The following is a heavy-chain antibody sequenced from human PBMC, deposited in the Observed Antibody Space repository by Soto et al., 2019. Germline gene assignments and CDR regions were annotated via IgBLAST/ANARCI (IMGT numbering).Heavy chain of an antibody. CDR2: INSSSSDS. CDR1: GYTFTGYT. D-gene: IGHD2-2*01. Sequence: QAHLVQSGAEVKKPGASVKVSCKASGYTFTGYTFHWVRQAPGQGLEWMAWINSSSSDSSYAPKIQGRVSMTMDAPSSTAYMELTRLRSDDTDVYYCATEMPTIKGFFDKWGQGTPVAVSS. CDR3: ATEMPTIKGFFDK. J-gene: IGHJ4*02. V-gene: IGHV1-2*02.